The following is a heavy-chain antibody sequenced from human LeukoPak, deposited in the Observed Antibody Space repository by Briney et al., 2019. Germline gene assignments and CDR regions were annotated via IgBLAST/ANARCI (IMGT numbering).Heavy chain of an antibody. CDR1: GGSFSSYY. J-gene: IGHJ3*02. D-gene: IGHD4-23*01. CDR2: IYYSGNT. V-gene: IGHV4-59*01. CDR3: ARGEDYGGNHNAFDI. Sequence: SETLSLTCTVSGGSFSSYYWSWIRQSPGKGLEWIGYIYYSGNTKYNPSLKSRLTLSLDRFKNQFSLNLNSVTAADTAVYYCARGEDYGGNHNAFDIWGQGTMVTVSS.